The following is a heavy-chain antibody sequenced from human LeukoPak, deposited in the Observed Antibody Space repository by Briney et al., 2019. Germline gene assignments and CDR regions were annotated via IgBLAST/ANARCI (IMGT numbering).Heavy chain of an antibody. J-gene: IGHJ5*02. CDR2: ITGSSTYT. V-gene: IGHV3-21*01. D-gene: IGHD3-10*01. CDR3: ARHRGYSNWFDP. Sequence: GGSLRLSCAASGFSFSRSSMSWVRQAPGKGLEWVSSITGSSTYTYYADSVKGRFTISRDNAEKSVYLQMNSLRAEDTAVYYCARHRGYSNWFDPWGQGILVTVSS. CDR1: GFSFSRSS.